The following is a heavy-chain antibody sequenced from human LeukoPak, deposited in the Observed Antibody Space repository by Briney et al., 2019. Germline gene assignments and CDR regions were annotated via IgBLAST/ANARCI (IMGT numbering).Heavy chain of an antibody. V-gene: IGHV3-23*01. CDR2: ISGSGGST. D-gene: IGHD3-22*01. CDR1: GFPFSSYA. J-gene: IGHJ4*02. CDR3: AKAHSSGYLTPFDY. Sequence: GGSLRLSCAASGFPFSSYAMNWVRQAPGKGLEWVSAISGSGGSTYYADSVKGRFTISRDSSKNTLYLQMNSLRAEDTAVYYCAKAHSSGYLTPFDYWGQGTLVTVSS.